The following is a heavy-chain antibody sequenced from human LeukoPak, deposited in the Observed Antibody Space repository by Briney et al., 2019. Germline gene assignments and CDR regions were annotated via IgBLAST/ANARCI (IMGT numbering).Heavy chain of an antibody. CDR1: GFTFSSYW. Sequence: QSGGSLRLSCAASGFTFSSYWMSWVRQAPGKGLEWVANIKQDGSEKYYVDSVKGRFTISRDNAKNSLYLQMNSLRAEDTAVYYCVVLRFLEWLFIWGQGTMVTVSS. D-gene: IGHD3-3*01. CDR3: VVLRFLEWLFI. V-gene: IGHV3-7*01. J-gene: IGHJ3*02. CDR2: IKQDGSEK.